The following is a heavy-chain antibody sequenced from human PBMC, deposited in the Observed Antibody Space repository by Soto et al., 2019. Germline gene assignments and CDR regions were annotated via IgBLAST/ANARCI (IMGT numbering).Heavy chain of an antibody. CDR1: GFTFSSYG. CDR2: ISYGGSNK. D-gene: IGHD3-22*01. V-gene: IGHV3-30*18. CDR3: AKLGYYDRSGYYRVNI. Sequence: LSLSCAASGFTFSSYGIHWVRQAPGKGLEWVAVISYGGSNKYYTDSVKGRFTISRDNSKNTLYLQMNSPRAEETAVYYCAKLGYYDRSGYYRVNIWGQGTMVTVSS. J-gene: IGHJ3*02.